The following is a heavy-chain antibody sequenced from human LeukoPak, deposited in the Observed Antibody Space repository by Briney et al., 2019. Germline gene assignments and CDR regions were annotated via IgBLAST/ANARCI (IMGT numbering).Heavy chain of an antibody. D-gene: IGHD6-19*01. Sequence: ASVKVSCKASGYSFTNYDISWVRQAPGQGLEWMGWISAYNGNTDYAQKLQGRVTMTTDTSTSTAYMELRSLRSDDTAVYYCARGVVKRSIAVAGTEIFDYWGQGTLVTVSS. CDR3: ARGVVKRSIAVAGTEIFDY. J-gene: IGHJ4*02. V-gene: IGHV1-18*01. CDR1: GYSFTNYD. CDR2: ISAYNGNT.